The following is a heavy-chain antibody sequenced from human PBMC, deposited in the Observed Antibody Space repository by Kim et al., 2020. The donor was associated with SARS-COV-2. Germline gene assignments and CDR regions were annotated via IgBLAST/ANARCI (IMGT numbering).Heavy chain of an antibody. CDR2: IFPADSDI. CDR3: ARRLGGKGYFDS. D-gene: IGHD3-9*01. Sequence: GESLKISCKGSGYRFSTYGIGWVRQMPGKGLEWMGLIFPADSDITYSPSFRGQVTISADKSIDTAYLQFSSLKASDTATYFCARRLGGKGYFDSWGQGTLVIFSS. V-gene: IGHV5-51*01. CDR1: GYRFSTYG. J-gene: IGHJ4*02.